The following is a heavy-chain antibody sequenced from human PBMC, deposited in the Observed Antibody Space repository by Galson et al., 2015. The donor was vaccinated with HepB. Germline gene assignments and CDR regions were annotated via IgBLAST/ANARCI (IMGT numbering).Heavy chain of an antibody. Sequence: QSGAEVKKPGESLKISCKASGYSFRNYWIGWVRQMPGKGLECMGIIYPGDSETRYSTSFQGQVTPSADKSTNTAYWQWSSLKASDTAMYYCTRLGHEGYHYYGMDVWGQGTTVTVSS. CDR3: TRLGHEGYHYYGMDV. V-gene: IGHV5-51*01. CDR1: GYSFRNYW. J-gene: IGHJ6*02. CDR2: IYPGDSET. D-gene: IGHD2-2*01.